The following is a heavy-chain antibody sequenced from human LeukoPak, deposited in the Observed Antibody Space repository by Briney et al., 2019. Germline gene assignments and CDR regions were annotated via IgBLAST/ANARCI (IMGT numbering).Heavy chain of an antibody. V-gene: IGHV4-59*01. Sequence: PSETLSLTCTVSGGSISSYYWSWIRQPPGKGLEWIGYIYYSGSTNYNPSLKSRVTISVDTSKNQFSLKLSSVTAADTAVYYCARPQQYCSSTSCYAFDIWGQGTMVTVSS. J-gene: IGHJ3*02. CDR3: ARPQQYCSSTSCYAFDI. CDR2: IYYSGST. D-gene: IGHD2-2*01. CDR1: GGSISSYY.